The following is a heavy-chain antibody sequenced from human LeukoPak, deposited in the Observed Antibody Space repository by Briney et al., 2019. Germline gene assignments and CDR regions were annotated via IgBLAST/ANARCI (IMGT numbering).Heavy chain of an antibody. Sequence: SETLSLTCTVSGGSISSYYWSWIRQPPGKGLEWIRYIYYSGSTYYNPSLKSRVTISVDTSKNQFSLKLSSVTAADTAVYYCARVLRFLEWFRFAFDIWGQGTMVTVSS. D-gene: IGHD3-3*01. V-gene: IGHV4-59*12. CDR3: ARVLRFLEWFRFAFDI. CDR1: GGSISSYY. CDR2: IYYSGST. J-gene: IGHJ3*02.